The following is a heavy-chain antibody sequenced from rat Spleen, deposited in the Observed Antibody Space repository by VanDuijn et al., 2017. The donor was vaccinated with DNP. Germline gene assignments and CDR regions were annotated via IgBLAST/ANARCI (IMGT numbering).Heavy chain of an antibody. Sequence: QVQLKESGPGLVQPSQTLSLICTVAGFSLTSNNVHWVRQPPGKGLEWMGVIWNNGGTRYNSALKSRLSIGRDTSKSQVFLKVNSLQTEDTATYYCTRDLNYGGYFDYWGQGVMVTVSS. V-gene: IGHV2-41*01. CDR2: IWNNGGT. CDR1: GFSLTSNN. CDR3: TRDLNYGGYFDY. D-gene: IGHD1-11*01. J-gene: IGHJ2*01.